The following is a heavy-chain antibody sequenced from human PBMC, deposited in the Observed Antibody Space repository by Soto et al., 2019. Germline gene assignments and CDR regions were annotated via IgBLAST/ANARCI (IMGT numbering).Heavy chain of an antibody. Sequence: QVQLVESGGGVVQPGRSLRLSCAASGFTFSSYAMHWVRQAPGKGLEWVAVISYDGSNKYYADSVKGRFTISRDNVKNTLDMQMNNLRAEDTAVYYCARYKSPYSSGWHNRHFDYWGQGTMVTVSS. V-gene: IGHV3-30-3*01. CDR1: GFTFSSYA. J-gene: IGHJ4*02. D-gene: IGHD6-19*01. CDR3: ARYKSPYSSGWHNRHFDY. CDR2: ISYDGSNK.